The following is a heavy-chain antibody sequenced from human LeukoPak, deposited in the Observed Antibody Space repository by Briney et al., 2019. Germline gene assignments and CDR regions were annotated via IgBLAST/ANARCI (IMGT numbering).Heavy chain of an antibody. V-gene: IGHV3-23*01. Sequence: GGSLRLSCAASGFTFSSYAMSWVRQAPGKGLEWVSAISSDGNIYYADSVKGRFTISRDISKNMLYLQMSSLRAEDTAVYYCAKRSVTFDYWGQGTLVTVSS. CDR1: GFTFSSYA. CDR2: ISSDGNI. J-gene: IGHJ4*02. CDR3: AKRSVTFDY. D-gene: IGHD4-17*01.